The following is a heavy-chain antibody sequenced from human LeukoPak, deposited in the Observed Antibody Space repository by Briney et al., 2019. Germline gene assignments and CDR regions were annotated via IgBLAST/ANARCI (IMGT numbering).Heavy chain of an antibody. D-gene: IGHD3-3*01. CDR3: ARAYYDFWSGYQENYYYYYMDV. V-gene: IGHV4-59*01. CDR1: GGSISSYY. J-gene: IGHJ6*03. Sequence: SETLSLTCTVSGGSISSYYWSWIRQPPGKGLEWIGYIYYSGSTNYNPSLKSRVAISVDTSKNQFSLKLSSVTAADTAVYYCARAYYDFWSGYQENYYYYYMDVWGKGTTVTVSS. CDR2: IYYSGST.